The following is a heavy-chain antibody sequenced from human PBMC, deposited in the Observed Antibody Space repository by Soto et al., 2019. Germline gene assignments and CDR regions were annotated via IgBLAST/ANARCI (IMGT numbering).Heavy chain of an antibody. CDR3: ARGSSRAAKDY. CDR2: IYYSGST. J-gene: IGHJ4*02. Sequence: QVQLQESGPGLVKPSETLSLTCTVSGGSISSYYWSWIRQPPGKGLEWIGYIYYSGSTNYNPSLKSRVTISVDTSKNQFSLKLSSVTAADTAVYYCARGSSRAAKDYWGQGTLVTVSS. CDR1: GGSISSYY. D-gene: IGHD2-15*01. V-gene: IGHV4-59*01.